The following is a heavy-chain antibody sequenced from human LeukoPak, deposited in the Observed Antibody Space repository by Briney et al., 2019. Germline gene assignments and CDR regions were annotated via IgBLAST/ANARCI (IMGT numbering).Heavy chain of an antibody. CDR2: ISAYDGYT. CDR3: ARGTREARGDY. D-gene: IGHD1-26*01. V-gene: IGHV1-18*01. Sequence: ASVKVSCKASGYIFTKYGFTWVRQAPGQGLEWMGWISAYDGYTNHAQKFQGRVTMTRNTSISTAYMELSSLRSEDTAVYYCARGTREARGDYWGQGTLVTVSS. CDR1: GYIFTKYG. J-gene: IGHJ4*02.